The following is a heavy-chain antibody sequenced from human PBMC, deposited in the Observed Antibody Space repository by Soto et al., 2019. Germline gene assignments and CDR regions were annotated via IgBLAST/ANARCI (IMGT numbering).Heavy chain of an antibody. J-gene: IGHJ6*02. D-gene: IGHD3-3*01. Sequence: QVQLVQSGAEVKKPGSSVKVSCRAFGDTFSNYAFSWVRQAPGQGLEWMGGIIRIFGTANYAQKFQGRVTITADESTSTAYMELSSLRTEDTAVYYCARARYEFWSGQYDANIFDYGMEVWGQGTTVNASS. CDR1: GDTFSNYA. CDR2: IIRIFGTA. V-gene: IGHV1-69*12. CDR3: ARARYEFWSGQYDANIFDYGMEV.